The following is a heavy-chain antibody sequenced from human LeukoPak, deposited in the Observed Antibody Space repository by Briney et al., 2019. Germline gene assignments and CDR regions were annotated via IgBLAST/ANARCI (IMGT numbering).Heavy chain of an antibody. Sequence: SETLSLTCTVSGGSISSYYWNWIRQPPGKGLEWIGYIYYSGSPNYNPSLKSRVTISVDTSKNQLSLKLSSVTAADTAVYYCARDQRDGYNFGGQGTLVTVSS. V-gene: IGHV4-59*01. CDR2: IYYSGSP. CDR1: GGSISSYY. CDR3: ARDQRDGYNF. J-gene: IGHJ4*02. D-gene: IGHD5-24*01.